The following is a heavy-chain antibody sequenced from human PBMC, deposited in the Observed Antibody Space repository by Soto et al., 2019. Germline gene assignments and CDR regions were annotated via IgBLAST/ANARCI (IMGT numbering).Heavy chain of an antibody. V-gene: IGHV1-69*08. CDR2: IIPILGIA. D-gene: IGHD3-9*01. J-gene: IGHJ3*02. Sequence: QVQLVQSGAEVKKPGSSVKVSCKASGGTFSSYTISWVRQAPGQGLEWMGRIIPILGIANYAQKFQGRVKITADXXTXTXCRELSSLRSEDTAVYYCAREADYDILTGRHDAFDIWGQGTMVTVSS. CDR3: AREADYDILTGRHDAFDI. CDR1: GGTFSSYT.